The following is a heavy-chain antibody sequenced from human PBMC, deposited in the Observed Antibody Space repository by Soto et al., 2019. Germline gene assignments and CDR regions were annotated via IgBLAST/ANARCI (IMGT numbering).Heavy chain of an antibody. Sequence: QVQLQESGPGLVKPSETLSLTCSVSGGSISGSSYYWGWIRQPPGKGLEWIGSIYHSGSTYDNPSLKSRVTISGDTSKNQFSLKLRSVTAADTAVYYCARRDIYGHQAPYWGQGTLVTVSS. CDR2: IYHSGST. J-gene: IGHJ4*02. D-gene: IGHD2-15*01. V-gene: IGHV4-39*01. CDR3: ARRDIYGHQAPY. CDR1: GGSISGSSYY.